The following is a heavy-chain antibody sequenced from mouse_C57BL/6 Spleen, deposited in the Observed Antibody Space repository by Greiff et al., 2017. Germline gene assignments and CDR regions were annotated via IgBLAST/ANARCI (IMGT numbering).Heavy chain of an antibody. CDR3: ARCDYHGYFDY. J-gene: IGHJ2*01. D-gene: IGHD1-1*01. V-gene: IGHV5-15*01. CDR1: GFTFSDYG. CDR2: ISTLAYSI. Sequence: DVHLVESGGGLVQPGGSLKLSCAASGFTFSDYGMAWVRQAPRKGPEWVAFISTLAYSINYADTVTGRFTLSRENAKNTLYLDMSSLRSEDTAMYYCARCDYHGYFDYWGQGTTLTVSS.